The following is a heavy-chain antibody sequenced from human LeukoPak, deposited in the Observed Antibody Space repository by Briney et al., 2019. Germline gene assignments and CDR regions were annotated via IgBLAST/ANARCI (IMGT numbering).Heavy chain of an antibody. V-gene: IGHV4-59*01. CDR2: SHYSGDT. D-gene: IGHD5-12*01. CDR1: GFTFSSYW. CDR3: ARGRGMATLPFDS. J-gene: IGHJ4*02. Sequence: PGGSLRLSCAGYGFTFSSYWMNWIRQSPGKGLEWIGYSHYSGDTKYNPSLKSRLTISMDTSKNHFSLKVSSVTAADTAVYYCARGRGMATLPFDSWGQGTQVIVSS.